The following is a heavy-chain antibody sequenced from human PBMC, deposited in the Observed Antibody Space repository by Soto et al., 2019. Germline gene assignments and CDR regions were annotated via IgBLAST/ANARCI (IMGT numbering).Heavy chain of an antibody. CDR2: INHDGSDK. Sequence: GGSLRLSCVTSGFTFNSYWMSWVRQTPGQGLERVARINHDGSDKNYVDSVKGRFTISRDNAKNSLFLQMNSLRADDTAVYYCTTLSWDASDWHWGLGALVTVSS. D-gene: IGHD6-19*01. CDR3: TTLSWDASDWH. CDR1: GFTFNSYW. J-gene: IGHJ4*02. V-gene: IGHV3-7*03.